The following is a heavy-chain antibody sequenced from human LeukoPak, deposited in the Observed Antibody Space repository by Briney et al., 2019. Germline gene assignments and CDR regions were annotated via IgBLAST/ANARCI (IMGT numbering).Heavy chain of an antibody. V-gene: IGHV3-20*04. CDR2: INWNGDST. J-gene: IGHJ3*02. Sequence: PGGSLRLSCAASGFTVSSNYMSWVRQAPGKGLEWVSGINWNGDSTGYVDSVKGRFTISRDNAKNSLYLQMNSLRVEDTALYYCARDSSSWGGDGAFDIWGQGTMVTVSS. D-gene: IGHD6-13*01. CDR1: GFTVSSNY. CDR3: ARDSSSWGGDGAFDI.